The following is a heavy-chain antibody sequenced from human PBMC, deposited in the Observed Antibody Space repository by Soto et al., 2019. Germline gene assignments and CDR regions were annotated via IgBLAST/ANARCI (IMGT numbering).Heavy chain of an antibody. CDR3: AKDWEKWELLSNWFDP. Sequence: GGSLRLSCAASGFTFSSYAMSWVRQAPGKGLEWVSAISGSGGSTYYADPVKGRFTISRDNSKNTLYLQMNSLRAEDTAVYYCAKDWEKWELLSNWFDPWGQGTLVTVSS. V-gene: IGHV3-23*01. CDR1: GFTFSSYA. D-gene: IGHD1-26*01. J-gene: IGHJ5*02. CDR2: ISGSGGST.